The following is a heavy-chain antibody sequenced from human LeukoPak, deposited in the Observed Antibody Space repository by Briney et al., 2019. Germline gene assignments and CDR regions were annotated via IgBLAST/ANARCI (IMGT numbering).Heavy chain of an antibody. CDR1: GFTFQNYD. CDR3: TKNQGASCDSGVDC. Sequence: GGSLRLSCATSGFTFQNYDMTWVRQAPGKGLEWVSGISANGGSTYYADSVKGRFTIARDNSKNTLYLQMNSLRAEDTALYYCTKNQGASCDSGVDCWGQGTLVTVSS. D-gene: IGHD1-26*01. V-gene: IGHV3-23*01. J-gene: IGHJ4*02. CDR2: ISANGGST.